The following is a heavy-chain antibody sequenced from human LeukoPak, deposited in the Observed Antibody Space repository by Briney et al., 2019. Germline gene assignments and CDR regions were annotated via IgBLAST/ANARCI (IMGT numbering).Heavy chain of an antibody. Sequence: SETLSLTCTVSGGSISSYYWSWIRQPAGKGLEWIGRIYTSGSTNYNPSLKSRVTISVDTSKNQFSLKLSSVTAADTAVYYCARHESLRCYFVYWGQGTLVTVSS. CDR3: ARHESLRCYFVY. J-gene: IGHJ4*02. V-gene: IGHV4-4*07. D-gene: IGHD3/OR15-3a*01. CDR2: IYTSGST. CDR1: GGSISSYY.